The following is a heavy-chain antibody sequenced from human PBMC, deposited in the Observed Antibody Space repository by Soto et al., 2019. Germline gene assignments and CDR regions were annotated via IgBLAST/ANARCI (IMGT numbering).Heavy chain of an antibody. J-gene: IGHJ4*02. Sequence: EVQLVESGGGLVQPGGSLKLSCAASGFTFTSYWMSWVRQAPGKGLEWVANIKQDGSSKYYGDSVKGRLTVSRDNAKSSIYLQMDSLREDDTAVYRSERLRFILLERDFDFWGQGTLVTVSS. CDR3: ERLRFILLERDFDF. D-gene: IGHD3-3*01. CDR2: IKQDGSSK. V-gene: IGHV3-7*02. CDR1: GFTFTSYW.